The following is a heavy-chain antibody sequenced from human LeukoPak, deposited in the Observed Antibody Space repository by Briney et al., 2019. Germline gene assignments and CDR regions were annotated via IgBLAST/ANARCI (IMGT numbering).Heavy chain of an antibody. J-gene: IGHJ4*02. D-gene: IGHD3-16*02. CDR2: IIPIFGTA. V-gene: IGHV1-69*06. CDR3: ARDLYDYVWGSYRYKYYFDY. CDR1: GGTFSSYA. Sequence: SVKVSCKASGGTFSSYAISWVRQAPGQGLEWMGGIIPIFGTANYAQKFQGRVTITADKSTSTAYMELSSLRSEDTAVYYCARDLYDYVWGSYRYKYYFDYWGQGTLVTVSS.